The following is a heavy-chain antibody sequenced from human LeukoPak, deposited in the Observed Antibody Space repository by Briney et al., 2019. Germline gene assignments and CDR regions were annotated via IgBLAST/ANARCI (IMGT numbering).Heavy chain of an antibody. V-gene: IGHV4-34*01. J-gene: IGHJ6*03. CDR1: GGSFRGYY. D-gene: IGHD1-1*01. Sequence: SETLSLTXGVYGGSFRGYYWSWICQPPGKGLEWIGEINHSGSTNYNPSLKSRVTISVDTSKNQFSLKLSSVTAADTAVYYCAREDWNPPHGYMDVWGKGTTVTVSS. CDR2: INHSGST. CDR3: AREDWNPPHGYMDV.